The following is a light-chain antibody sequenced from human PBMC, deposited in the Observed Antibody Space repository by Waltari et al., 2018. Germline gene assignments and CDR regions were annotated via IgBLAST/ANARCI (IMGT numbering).Light chain of an antibody. Sequence: SYELRQPPSVSVSPGQTATITCSGNALPKQYAYWYQQKPGQAPVLVIYKDTERPSGIPGRFSGSKSGKTVTLTISGVQAEDYADYYCQSADSSGTYYVFGTGTKVTVL. CDR2: KDT. CDR3: QSADSSGTYYV. V-gene: IGLV3-25*03. J-gene: IGLJ1*01. CDR1: ALPKQY.